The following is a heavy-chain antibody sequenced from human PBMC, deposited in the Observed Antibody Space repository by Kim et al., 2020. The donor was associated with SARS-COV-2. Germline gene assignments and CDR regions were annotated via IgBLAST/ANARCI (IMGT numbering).Heavy chain of an antibody. CDR1: GFTFSSYG. D-gene: IGHD1-26*01. CDR3: ARVDGSYYYYYGMDV. CDR2: ISYDGSNK. Sequence: GGSLRLSCAASGFTFSSYGMHWVRQAPGKGLEWVAVISYDGSNKYYADSVKGRFTISRDNSKNTLYLQMNSLRAEDTAVYYCARVDGSYYYYYGMDVWGQGTTVTVSS. J-gene: IGHJ6*02. V-gene: IGHV3-33*05.